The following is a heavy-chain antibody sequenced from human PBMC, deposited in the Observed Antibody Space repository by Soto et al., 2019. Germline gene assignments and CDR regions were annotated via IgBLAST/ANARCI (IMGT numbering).Heavy chain of an antibody. CDR1: GGTFSSYS. D-gene: IGHD1-26*01. CDR2: IIPIFGTA. Sequence: QVQLVQSGAEVKKPGSSVKVSCKASGGTFSSYSINWVRQAPGQGLEWMGEIIPIFGTANSAQKFQGRVTITADESTSTDYMALSSLRTEDTGVYYCARDGGKHSGGIDYLGQGTLVTVSS. J-gene: IGHJ4*02. V-gene: IGHV1-69*01. CDR3: ARDGGKHSGGIDY.